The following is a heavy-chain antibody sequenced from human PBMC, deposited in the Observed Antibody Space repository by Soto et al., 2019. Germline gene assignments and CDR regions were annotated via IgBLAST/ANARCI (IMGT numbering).Heavy chain of an antibody. J-gene: IGHJ5*02. V-gene: IGHV1-69*06. CDR3: ASSRIVVVPAAISILWFDP. Sequence: QVQLVQSGAEVKKPGSSVKVSCKASGGTFSSYAISWVRQAPGQGLEWMGGIIPIFGTANYAQKFQGRVTITADKSTSTAYMELSSLRSEDTDVYYCASSRIVVVPAAISILWFDPWGQGTLVTVSS. D-gene: IGHD2-2*01. CDR1: GGTFSSYA. CDR2: IIPIFGTA.